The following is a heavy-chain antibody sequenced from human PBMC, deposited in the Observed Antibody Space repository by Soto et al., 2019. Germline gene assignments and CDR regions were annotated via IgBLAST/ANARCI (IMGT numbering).Heavy chain of an antibody. CDR2: TYYRSKWYN. CDR3: ASVGYSSSWDYYCGTDV. J-gene: IGHJ6*02. D-gene: IGHD6-13*01. CDR1: GDSVSSNSAA. Sequence: SQTLSLTCVISGDSVSSNSAAWNWIRQSPSRGLEWLGRTYYRSKWYNDYAVSVKSRITINPDTSKNQFSLQLNSLTPEDTAVYYRASVGYSSSWDYYCGTDVWGQGTTVTVSS. V-gene: IGHV6-1*01.